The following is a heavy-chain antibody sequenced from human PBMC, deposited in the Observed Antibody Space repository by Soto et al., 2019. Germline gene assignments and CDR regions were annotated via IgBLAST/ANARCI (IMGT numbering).Heavy chain of an antibody. CDR3: ARGPGNWNYLFYYYYYGMDV. CDR1: GGSFSGYY. Sequence: SETLSLTCAVYGGSFSGYYWSWTRQPPGKGLEWIGEINHSGSTNYNPSLKSRVTISVDTSRSQFSLKLSSVTAADTAVYYCARGPGNWNYLFYYYYYGMDVWGQGTTVTVSS. CDR2: INHSGST. D-gene: IGHD1-7*01. J-gene: IGHJ6*02. V-gene: IGHV4-34*01.